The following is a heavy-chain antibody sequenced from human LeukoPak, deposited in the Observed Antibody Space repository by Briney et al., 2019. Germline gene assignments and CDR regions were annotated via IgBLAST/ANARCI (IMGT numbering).Heavy chain of an antibody. V-gene: IGHV3-30*04. J-gene: IGHJ4*02. Sequence: GRSLRLSCAASGFTFSSYAMHWVRQAPGKGLEWVAVISYDGSNKYYADSVKGRFTISRDNSKNTLYLQMNSLRAEDTAVYYCARVFSRAIDYWGQGTLVTVSS. CDR2: ISYDGSNK. D-gene: IGHD3-10*02. CDR1: GFTFSSYA. CDR3: ARVFSRAIDY.